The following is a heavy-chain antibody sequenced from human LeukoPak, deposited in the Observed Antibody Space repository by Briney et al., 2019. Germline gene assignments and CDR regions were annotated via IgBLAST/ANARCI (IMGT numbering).Heavy chain of an antibody. V-gene: IGHV3-30*18. CDR3: AKEWGTAPFFYSSGWPIDY. J-gene: IGHJ4*02. Sequence: GGSLRLSCAVSGFSRSHYGMHWVRQAPGKGLEWVAVISYDGSNKYYADSVKGRFTISRDNSKNTLYLQMNSLRAEDTAVYYCAKEWGTAPFFYSSGWPIDYWGQGTLVTVSS. CDR1: GFSRSHYG. CDR2: ISYDGSNK. D-gene: IGHD6-19*01.